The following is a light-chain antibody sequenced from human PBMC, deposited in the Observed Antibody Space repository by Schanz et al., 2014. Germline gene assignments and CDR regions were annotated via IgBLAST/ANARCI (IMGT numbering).Light chain of an antibody. CDR2: EVS. J-gene: IGLJ3*02. Sequence: QFALTQPPSVSGSPGQSVTISCTGTSSDVGSYNRVSWYQQPPGTAPKLMIYEVSNRPSGVPDRFSGSKSGNTASLTISGLQAEDEADYYCSSYTSSSPWVFGGGTKLTVL. CDR1: SSDVGSYNR. V-gene: IGLV2-18*02. CDR3: SSYTSSSPWV.